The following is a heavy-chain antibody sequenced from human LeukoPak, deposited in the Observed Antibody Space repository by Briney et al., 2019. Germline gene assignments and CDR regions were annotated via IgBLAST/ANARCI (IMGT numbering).Heavy chain of an antibody. CDR3: ATYSSGFDY. V-gene: IGHV4-39*01. CDR1: GGSLSSSSYY. CDR2: IYYSGST. Sequence: SSETLSLTCTVSGGSLSSSSYYCGWIRQPPGKGLEWIGSIYYSGSTYYNPSLKSRVTISVDTSKNQFSLKLSSVTAADTAVYYCATYSSGFDYWGQGTLVTVSS. J-gene: IGHJ4*02. D-gene: IGHD6-19*01.